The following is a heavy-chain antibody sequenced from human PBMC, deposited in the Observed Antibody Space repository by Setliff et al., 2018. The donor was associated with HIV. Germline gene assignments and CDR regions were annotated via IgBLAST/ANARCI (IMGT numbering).Heavy chain of an antibody. CDR2: IYYNGNT. J-gene: IGHJ4*02. CDR3: ARGIENFWSGYIR. V-gene: IGHV4-39*07. D-gene: IGHD3-3*01. Sequence: SETLSLTCNVSGGSISSSNYYWAWIRQPPGKGLEWIGTIYYNGNTNYNPSLKSRVAISVDTSKNLFSLKMNSVTPADTAVYYCARGIENFWSGYIRWGQGTLVTVSS. CDR1: GGSISSSNYY.